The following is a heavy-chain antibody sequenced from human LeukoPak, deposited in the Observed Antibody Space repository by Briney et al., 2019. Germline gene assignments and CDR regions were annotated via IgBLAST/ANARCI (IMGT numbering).Heavy chain of an antibody. CDR1: GYTFTSYG. CDR3: ARSESVYSSGLYGGGLVDY. J-gene: IGHJ4*02. V-gene: IGHV1-18*01. CDR2: ISAYNGNT. D-gene: IGHD6-19*01. Sequence: ASEKVSCKASGYTFTSYGISWVRQAPGQGLEWMGCISAYNGNTNYAQKLQDRVNMTTDTSTSSTDIELRSLRSDDAAVDYCARSESVYSSGLYGGGLVDYWGQGTLVTVSS.